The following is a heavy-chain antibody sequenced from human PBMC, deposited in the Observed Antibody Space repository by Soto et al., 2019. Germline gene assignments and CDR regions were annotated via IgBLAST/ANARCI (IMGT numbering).Heavy chain of an antibody. Sequence: QAQLAESGGGVGQPGRSLRLSCAASGFTFKIYALHWVRQAPGKGLEWVAVISFDGDKKFYADSVKGRFTISRDNFKNTLYLQMNNLRVEDAALYFCAREDDYGYRYINYGLDVWGQGTTVTVSS. V-gene: IGHV3-30-3*01. CDR3: AREDDYGYRYINYGLDV. D-gene: IGHD4-17*01. J-gene: IGHJ6*02. CDR1: GFTFKIYA. CDR2: ISFDGDKK.